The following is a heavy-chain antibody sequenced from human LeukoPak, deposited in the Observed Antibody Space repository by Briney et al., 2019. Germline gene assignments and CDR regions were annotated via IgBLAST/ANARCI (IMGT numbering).Heavy chain of an antibody. D-gene: IGHD6-19*01. Sequence: GASVTVSCKASGGTFSSYTISWVRQAPGQGLEWMGGIIPIFGTANYAQKFQGRVTITRNTSISTAYMELSSLRSEDTAVYYCARAPSSGWYPYYYYYMDVWGKGTTVTVSS. J-gene: IGHJ6*03. CDR1: GGTFSSYT. CDR2: IIPIFGTA. CDR3: ARAPSSGWYPYYYYYMDV. V-gene: IGHV1-69*05.